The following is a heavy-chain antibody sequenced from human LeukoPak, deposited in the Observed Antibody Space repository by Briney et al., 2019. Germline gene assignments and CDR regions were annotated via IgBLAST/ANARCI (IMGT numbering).Heavy chain of an antibody. CDR1: GFTSSSYA. V-gene: IGHV3-23*01. Sequence: GGSLRLSCAASGFTSSSYAMSWVRQAPGKGLEWVSAISGSGGSTYYADSVKGRFTISRDNSKNTLYLQMNSLRAEDTAVYYCASGGIDSGWGGYLCYYWGQGTLVTVSS. CDR3: ASGGIDSGWGGYLCYY. J-gene: IGHJ4*02. CDR2: ISGSGGST. D-gene: IGHD3-16*02.